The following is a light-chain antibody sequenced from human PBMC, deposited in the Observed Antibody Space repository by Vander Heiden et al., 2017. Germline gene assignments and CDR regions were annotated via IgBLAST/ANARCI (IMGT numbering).Light chain of an antibody. CDR1: QHISTY. J-gene: IGKJ1*01. Sequence: DLQMTQSPPSLSASVGHSVTITCRASQHISTYLTWYQQKTGKAPKPLIYDAFNLETGGPSRGSGSGSGTEFTLTIRRVNPEEIATDYCQQYVKLSWTFGQGTKVEIK. CDR2: DAF. V-gene: IGKV1-33*01. CDR3: QQYVKLSWT.